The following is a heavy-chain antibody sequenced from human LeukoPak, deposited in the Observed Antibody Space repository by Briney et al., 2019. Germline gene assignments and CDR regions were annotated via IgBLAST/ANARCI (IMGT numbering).Heavy chain of an antibody. D-gene: IGHD3-9*01. Sequence: GRSLRLSCAASGFTFDDYAMPWVRQAPGKGLEWVSGISWTSGSMAYADSVKGRFTISRDNAKNSLYLQMNSLRTEDTALYYCAKARALTGRYYFDYWGQGTLVTVSS. V-gene: IGHV3-9*01. CDR2: ISWTSGSM. CDR1: GFTFDDYA. CDR3: AKARALTGRYYFDY. J-gene: IGHJ4*02.